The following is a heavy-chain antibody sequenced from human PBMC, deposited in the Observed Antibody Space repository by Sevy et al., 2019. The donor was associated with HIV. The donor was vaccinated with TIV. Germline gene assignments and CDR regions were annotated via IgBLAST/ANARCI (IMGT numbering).Heavy chain of an antibody. CDR1: DFTESYYA. V-gene: IGHV3-30*04. CDR2: ISNDGNNK. D-gene: IGHD3-16*01. CDR3: ARAPLYYDTSVYFDY. J-gene: IGHJ4*02. Sequence: GGSLRLSCVASDFTESYYAMHWVRQAPGKGLEWVAVISNDGNNKRYAESVKGRFTVSRDNSKNTLYLELNSLRPEDTAIFYCARAPLYYDTSVYFDYWGQGTLVTVS.